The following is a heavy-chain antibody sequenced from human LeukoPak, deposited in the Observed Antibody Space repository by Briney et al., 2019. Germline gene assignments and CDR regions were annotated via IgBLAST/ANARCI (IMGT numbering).Heavy chain of an antibody. CDR3: VGPDSQFDC. Sequence: SGGSLRLSCAASGFTFSSYWLHWVRQAPGKGLVWVSRIKGDERSTNYADSVKGRFTISRDNAKNTVYLEMNSLRAEDTAVYYCVGPDSQFDCWGQGTLVTVSS. J-gene: IGHJ4*02. CDR1: GFTFSSYW. D-gene: IGHD3-10*01. V-gene: IGHV3-74*01. CDR2: IKGDERST.